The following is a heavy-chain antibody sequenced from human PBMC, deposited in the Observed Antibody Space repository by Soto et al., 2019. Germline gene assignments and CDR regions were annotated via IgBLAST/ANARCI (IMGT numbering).Heavy chain of an antibody. V-gene: IGHV4-30-2*01. CDR3: ARVRREYDNSGPVDY. D-gene: IGHD3-22*01. CDR1: GGSISSGDFS. J-gene: IGHJ4*02. Sequence: SETLSLTCAVSGGSISSGDFSWNWIRQPPGKGLEYTGYIYYGGSTYYNPSLQSRVTMSVDRSRNQFSLKLNSVTAADTAVYYCARVRREYDNSGPVDYWGQGTLVTVSS. CDR2: IYYGGST.